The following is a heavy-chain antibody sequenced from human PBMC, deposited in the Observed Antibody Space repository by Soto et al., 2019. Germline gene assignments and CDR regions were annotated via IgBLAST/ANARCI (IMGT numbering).Heavy chain of an antibody. J-gene: IGHJ6*02. CDR2: ISSSSSYI. D-gene: IGHD2-15*01. CDR1: GFTFSSYS. CDR3: AHVLVVVANYGMDV. V-gene: IGHV3-21*03. Sequence: GGSLRLSCAASGFTFSSYSMNWVRQAPGKGLEWVSSISSSSSYIYYADSVKGRFTISRDNAKNSLYLQMNSLRAEDTATYYCAHVLVVVANYGMDVWGQGTTVTVSS.